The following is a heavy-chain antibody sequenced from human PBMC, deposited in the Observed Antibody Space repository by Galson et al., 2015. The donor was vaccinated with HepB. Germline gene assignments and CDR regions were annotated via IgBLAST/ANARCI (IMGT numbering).Heavy chain of an antibody. CDR1: GFTFSGSA. V-gene: IGHV3-73*01. CDR2: IRSKANSYAT. Sequence: SLRLSCAASGFTFSGSAMHWVRQASGKGLEWVGRIRSKANSYATAYAASVKGRFTISRDDSKNTAYLQMNSLKTEDTAVYYCTGRYNWNGDYFDYWGQGTLVTVSS. D-gene: IGHD1-1*01. CDR3: TGRYNWNGDYFDY. J-gene: IGHJ4*02.